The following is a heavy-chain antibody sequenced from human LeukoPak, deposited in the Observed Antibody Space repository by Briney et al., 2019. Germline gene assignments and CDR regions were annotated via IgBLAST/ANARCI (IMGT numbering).Heavy chain of an antibody. CDR1: GFVFSSYW. J-gene: IGHJ4*02. Sequence: GGSLRLSCAASGFVFSSYWMTWVRQAPGKGLEWVASINEGGSGKYYVGSVKGRFTISRDNAQKSLYLEMHSLRAEDTAVYYCARPVTSTEGYWGQGTLVTVSS. CDR2: INEGGSGK. V-gene: IGHV3-7*03. D-gene: IGHD4-17*01. CDR3: ARPVTSTEGY.